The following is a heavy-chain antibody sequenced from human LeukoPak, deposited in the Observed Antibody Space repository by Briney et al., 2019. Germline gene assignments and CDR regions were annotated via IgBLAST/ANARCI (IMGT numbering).Heavy chain of an antibody. Sequence: SVKVSCKASGGTFSSYAISWVRQAPGQGLEWMGGIIPIFGKANYAQKFHGRVTITADESTSTAYMELSSLRSEDTAVYYCAREGGRILRYFDWLLGYFDYWGQGTLVTVSS. V-gene: IGHV1-69*01. CDR3: AREGGRILRYFDWLLGYFDY. CDR1: GGTFSSYA. J-gene: IGHJ4*02. CDR2: IIPIFGKA. D-gene: IGHD3-9*01.